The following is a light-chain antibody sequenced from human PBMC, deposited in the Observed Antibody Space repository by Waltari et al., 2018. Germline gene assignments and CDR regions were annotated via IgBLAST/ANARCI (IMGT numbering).Light chain of an antibody. J-gene: IGKJ4*01. V-gene: IGKV4-1*01. CDR2: WAS. CDR1: QSTLSSSNNKNY. Sequence: DIVMTQSPDSLAVSLGERATINCKSSQSTLSSSNNKNYLAWFQQKPGQPPRLLIYWASTRESGVPDRFSGSGSGADFTLTINNLQAEDVALYYCHQYYSSLLTFGGGTKVEIK. CDR3: HQYYSSLLT.